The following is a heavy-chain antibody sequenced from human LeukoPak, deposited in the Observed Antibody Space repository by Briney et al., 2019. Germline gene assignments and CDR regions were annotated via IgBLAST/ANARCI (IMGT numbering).Heavy chain of an antibody. J-gene: IGHJ1*01. V-gene: IGHV4-59*08. CDR2: IYYSGST. CDR3: ARRSGWQYFQH. D-gene: IGHD6-19*01. Sequence: PSETLSLTCTVSGGSISSYYWSWIRQPPGKGLEWIGYIYYSGSTNYNPSLKSRVTISVDTSKNQFSLKLSSVTAADTAVYYCARRSGWQYFQHWGQGTLVTVSS. CDR1: GGSISSYY.